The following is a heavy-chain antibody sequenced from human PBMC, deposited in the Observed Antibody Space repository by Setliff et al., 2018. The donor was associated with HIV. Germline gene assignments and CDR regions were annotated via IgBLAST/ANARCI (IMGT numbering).Heavy chain of an antibody. V-gene: IGHV4-31*03. J-gene: IGHJ4*02. CDR3: ARRWVTSAPRL. CDR1: GGSNSSGTYY. CDR2: IYYRVTT. Sequence: PSETLSLTCTVSGGSNSSGTYYWSWIRQHPGKGLEWIGYIYYRVTTYYNPSLKSRVTISVGTSKNKFSLNLGSVTAADTAIYYCARRWVTSAPRLWGQGTLVTVSS. D-gene: IGHD4-17*01.